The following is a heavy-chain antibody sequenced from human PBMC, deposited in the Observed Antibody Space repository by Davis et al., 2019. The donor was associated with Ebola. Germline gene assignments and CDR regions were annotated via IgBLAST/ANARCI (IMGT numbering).Heavy chain of an antibody. CDR2: FDPEDGET. CDR3: ATSPRGLSFYYYLEL. CDR1: GYTLTKLS. Sequence: ASVKVSCKVSGYTLTKLSMHWVRQAPGKGLEWMGGFDPEDGETIYAQNFQGRVTMTADESTTTAYLELSSLRSEDTAVYYCATSPRGLSFYYYLELWGKGTTVAVTS. J-gene: IGHJ6*03. D-gene: IGHD2/OR15-2a*01. V-gene: IGHV1-24*01.